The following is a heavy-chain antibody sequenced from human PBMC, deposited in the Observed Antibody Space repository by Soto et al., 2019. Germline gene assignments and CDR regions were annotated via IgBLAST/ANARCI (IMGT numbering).Heavy chain of an antibody. D-gene: IGHD3-3*01. Sequence: QAQLVQSGAEVKKPGASVKVSCKASGYTFTSYDINWVRQATGQGLEWMGWMNPKSGNTGYAPKFQGRVPMTRNTSITTANMELSSLRSEDTAVYYCARGGLRFLSAVDYNGMDVWGQGTTGTVSS. CDR2: MNPKSGNT. J-gene: IGHJ6*02. V-gene: IGHV1-8*01. CDR3: ARGGLRFLSAVDYNGMDV. CDR1: GYTFTSYD.